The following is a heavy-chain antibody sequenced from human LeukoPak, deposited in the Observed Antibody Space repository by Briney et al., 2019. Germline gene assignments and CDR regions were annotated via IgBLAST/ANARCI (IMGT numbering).Heavy chain of an antibody. V-gene: IGHV1-8*01. Sequence: ASVKVSCKASGYTFTSYDINWVRQATGQGLEWTGWMNPNSGNTGYAQKFQGRVTMTRNTSISTAYMELSSLRSEDTAVYYCARGCRSGSYLSRYYYYMDVWGKGTTVTVSS. J-gene: IGHJ6*03. D-gene: IGHD1-26*01. CDR2: MNPNSGNT. CDR3: ARGCRSGSYLSRYYYYMDV. CDR1: GYTFTSYD.